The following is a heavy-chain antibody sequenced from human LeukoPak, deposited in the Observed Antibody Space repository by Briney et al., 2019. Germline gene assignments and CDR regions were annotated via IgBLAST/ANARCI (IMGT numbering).Heavy chain of an antibody. J-gene: IGHJ3*02. CDR1: GFTVSSNY. CDR2: IYSGGST. Sequence: GGSLRLSCAASGFTVSSNYTSWVRQAPGKGLEWVSVIYSGGSTYYADSVKGRFTISRDNSKNTLYLQMNSLRAEDTAVYYCARAVWPHHDAFDIWGQGTMVTVSS. CDR3: ARAVWPHHDAFDI. V-gene: IGHV3-66*01.